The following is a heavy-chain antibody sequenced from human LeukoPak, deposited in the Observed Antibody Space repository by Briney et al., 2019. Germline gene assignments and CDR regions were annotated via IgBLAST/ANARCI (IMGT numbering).Heavy chain of an antibody. CDR1: GGSISSGDYY. D-gene: IGHD4-11*01. CDR3: ARVCNYVSQYYYYYYGMDV. Sequence: PSETLSLTCTVSGGSISSGDYYWSWIRQPPGKGLEWIGYIYYSGNTYYNSSLKSRVTISIDTSKNQFSLKLSSVTAADTAVYYCARVCNYVSQYYYYYYGMDVWGQGTTVTVSS. V-gene: IGHV4-30-4*01. J-gene: IGHJ6*02. CDR2: IYYSGNT.